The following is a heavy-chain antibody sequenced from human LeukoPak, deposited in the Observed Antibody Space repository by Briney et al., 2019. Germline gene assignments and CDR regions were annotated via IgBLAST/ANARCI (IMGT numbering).Heavy chain of an antibody. CDR1: GFTFSSYA. Sequence: PGGSLRLSCAASGFTFSSYAMHWVRQAPGKGLEWVAVISYDGSNKYYADSVKGRFTISRDNSKNTLYLQMNSLRAEDTAVYYCARDSYSYGILCYFEYWGQGTLVTVSS. CDR2: ISYDGSNK. V-gene: IGHV3-30*04. CDR3: ARDSYSYGILCYFEY. J-gene: IGHJ4*02. D-gene: IGHD5-18*01.